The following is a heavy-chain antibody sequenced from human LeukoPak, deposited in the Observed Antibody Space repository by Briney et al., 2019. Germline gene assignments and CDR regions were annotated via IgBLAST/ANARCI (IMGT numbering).Heavy chain of an antibody. CDR2: ISAYNGNT. Sequence: ASVKVSCKASGYTFTSYGISWVRQAPGQGLEWMGWISAYNGNTNYAQKLRGRVTMTTDTSTSTAYMELRSLRSDDAAVYYCARAFKTDNWFDPWGQGTLVTVSS. V-gene: IGHV1-18*01. CDR1: GYTFTSYG. CDR3: ARAFKTDNWFDP. J-gene: IGHJ5*02.